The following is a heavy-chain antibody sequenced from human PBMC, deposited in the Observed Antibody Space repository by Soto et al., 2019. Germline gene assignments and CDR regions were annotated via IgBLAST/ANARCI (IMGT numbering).Heavy chain of an antibody. CDR1: GATFSTYA. CDR3: ARDPSKFNWNDWGTFDI. J-gene: IGHJ3*02. CDR2: IIPMFGTT. D-gene: IGHD1-20*01. Sequence: QVQLVQSGAEVKKPGSSVKVSCKASGATFSTYAITWVRQAPGQGFEWMGGIIPMFGTTNYAQKFQGRVTITADKSTSTAYMELSSLRSEDTAVYFCARDPSKFNWNDWGTFDIWGQGTMVTVSS. V-gene: IGHV1-69*06.